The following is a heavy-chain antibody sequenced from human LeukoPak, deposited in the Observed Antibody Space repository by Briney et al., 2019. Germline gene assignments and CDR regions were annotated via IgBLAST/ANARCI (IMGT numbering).Heavy chain of an antibody. D-gene: IGHD2-15*01. CDR3: AGGDRPYCSGGSCTDY. CDR1: GGSISSYY. V-gene: IGHV4-59*08. J-gene: IGHJ4*02. CDR2: IYYSGST. Sequence: SETLSLTCTVSGGSISSYYWSWIRQPPGKGLEWIGYIYYSGSTNYNPSLKSRVTISVDTSKNQFSLKLSSVTAADTAVYYCAGGDRPYCSGGSCTDYWGQGTLVTVSS.